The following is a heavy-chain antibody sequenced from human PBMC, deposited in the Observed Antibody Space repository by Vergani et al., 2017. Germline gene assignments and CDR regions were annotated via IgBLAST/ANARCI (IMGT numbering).Heavy chain of an antibody. Sequence: EVQLLESGGGLVQPGGSLRLSCAASGFTFSSYAMSWVRQAPGKGLEWVSAISGSTGRTSYANSVKGRFIISRDNSTSTLYLQMNSLRAEDTAIYYCAKRESLIVSSPVDYWGQGTLVTVSS. J-gene: IGHJ4*02. CDR1: GFTFSSYA. V-gene: IGHV3-23*01. D-gene: IGHD3-22*01. CDR2: ISGSTGRT. CDR3: AKRESLIVSSPVDY.